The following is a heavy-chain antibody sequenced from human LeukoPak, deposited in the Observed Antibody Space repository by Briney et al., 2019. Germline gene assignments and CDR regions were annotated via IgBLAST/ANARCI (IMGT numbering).Heavy chain of an antibody. D-gene: IGHD3-16*01. CDR1: GGSISSSYW. V-gene: IGHV4-4*02. CDR2: IYHSGST. CDR3: ARETSQKGAHYMDV. Sequence: SETLSLTCGVSGGSISSSYWWSWVRQPPGKGLEWIGEIYHSGSTNYNPSLKSRVTISMDKSKNQFSLKLSSVTAADTAVYYCARETSQKGAHYMDVWGKGTTVTISS. J-gene: IGHJ6*03.